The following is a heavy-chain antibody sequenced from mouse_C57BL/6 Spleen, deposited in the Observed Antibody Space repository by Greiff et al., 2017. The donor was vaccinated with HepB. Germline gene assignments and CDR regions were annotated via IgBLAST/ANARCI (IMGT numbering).Heavy chain of an antibody. CDR2: IDPSDSYT. D-gene: IGHD6-1*01. CDR1: GYTFTSYW. Sequence: QVQLQQPGAELVMPGASVKLSCKASGYTFTSYWMHWVKQRPGQGLEWIGEIDPSDSYTNYNQKFKGKSTLTVDKSSSTAYMQLSSPTSEDSAVYYCARAGYAMDYWGQGTSVTVSS. CDR3: ARAGYAMDY. J-gene: IGHJ4*01. V-gene: IGHV1-69*01.